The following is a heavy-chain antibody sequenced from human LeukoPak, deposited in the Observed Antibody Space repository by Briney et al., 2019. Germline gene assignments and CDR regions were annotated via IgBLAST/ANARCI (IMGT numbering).Heavy chain of an antibody. V-gene: IGHV3-30-3*01. CDR2: ISYDGSNK. J-gene: IGHJ4*02. Sequence: RGSLRLTCAASGFTFSSYAMHWVRQAPGKGLEWVAVISYDGSNKYYADSVRGRFTISRDNSKNTLYLQMNSLRAEDTAAYYCARDYVVNHLDYWGQGTLVTVSS. D-gene: IGHD3-22*01. CDR1: GFTFSSYA. CDR3: ARDYVVNHLDY.